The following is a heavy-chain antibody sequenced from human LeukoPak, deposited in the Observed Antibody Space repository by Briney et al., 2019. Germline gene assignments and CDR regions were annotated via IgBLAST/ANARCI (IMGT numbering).Heavy chain of an antibody. CDR3: ARAGPETTVTTLYSDY. Sequence: GGSLRLSCAASGFTVSSNYMSWVRQAPGKGLEWVSVIYSGGSTYYADSVKGRFTISRDNSKNTLYLQMNSLRAEDTAVYYCARAGPETTVTTLYSDYWGQGTLVTVSS. V-gene: IGHV3-53*01. D-gene: IGHD4-17*01. J-gene: IGHJ4*02. CDR2: IYSGGST. CDR1: GFTVSSNY.